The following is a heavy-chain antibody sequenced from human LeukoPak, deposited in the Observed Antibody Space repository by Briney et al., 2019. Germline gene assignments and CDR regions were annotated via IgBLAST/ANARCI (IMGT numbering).Heavy chain of an antibody. CDR1: GFTFSSYS. D-gene: IGHD3-22*01. Sequence: GGSLRLSCAASGFTFSSYSMNWVRQAPGKGLEWVSSISSSSSYIYYADSVKGRFTISRDNAKNSLYLQMNSLRAEDTAVYYCAKAPTRYYYDSTWYWGQGTLVTVSS. CDR2: ISSSSSYI. V-gene: IGHV3-21*01. J-gene: IGHJ4*02. CDR3: AKAPTRYYYDSTWY.